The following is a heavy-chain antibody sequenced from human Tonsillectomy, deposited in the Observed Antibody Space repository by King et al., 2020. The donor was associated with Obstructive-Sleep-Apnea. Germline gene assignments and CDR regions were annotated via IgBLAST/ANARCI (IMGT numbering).Heavy chain of an antibody. D-gene: IGHD3-3*01. J-gene: IGHJ6*02. Sequence: VQLVESGGGVVQPGRSLRLSCAASGFTFSSYAMHWVRQAPGKGLEWGAVISYDGRNKYYADSVKGRFTISRDNSKNTLYLQMNSLRAEDTAVYYCARGRYYDFWSGYYNYYYGMDVWGQGTTVTVSS. CDR2: ISYDGRNK. V-gene: IGHV3-30*04. CDR1: GFTFSSYA. CDR3: ARGRYYDFWSGYYNYYYGMDV.